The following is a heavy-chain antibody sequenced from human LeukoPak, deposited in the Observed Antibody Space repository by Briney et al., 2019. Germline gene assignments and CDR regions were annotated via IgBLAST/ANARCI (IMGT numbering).Heavy chain of an antibody. V-gene: IGHV4-39*01. CDR1: GGSISSSDYY. D-gene: IGHD3-22*01. CDR2: IYYSGRT. CDR3: AKHDTSGYYYYFHP. J-gene: IGHJ4*02. Sequence: NTSETLSLTCTVSGGSISSSDYYWDWIRQPPGKGLEWIGSIYYSGRTYYNPSLKSRVTISVDMSKNQFSLKLSSVTAADTAVYYCAKHDTSGYYYYFHPWGQGTLVTVSS.